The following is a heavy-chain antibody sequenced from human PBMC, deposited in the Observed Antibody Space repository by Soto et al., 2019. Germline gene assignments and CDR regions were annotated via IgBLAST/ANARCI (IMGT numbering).Heavy chain of an antibody. J-gene: IGHJ5*02. D-gene: IGHD6-13*01. CDR3: ARDRGSSWYFGWFDP. Sequence: ASVKVSCKASGYTFTSYGISWVRQAPGQGLEWMGWISAYNGNTNYAQKLQDRVTMTTDTSTSTAYMELRSLRSDDTAVYYCARDRGSSWYFGWFDPWGQGTLVTVSS. CDR1: GYTFTSYG. CDR2: ISAYNGNT. V-gene: IGHV1-18*01.